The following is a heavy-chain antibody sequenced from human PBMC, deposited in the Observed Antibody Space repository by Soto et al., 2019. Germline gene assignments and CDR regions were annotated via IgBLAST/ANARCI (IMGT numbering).Heavy chain of an antibody. CDR2: ISGSGGST. J-gene: IGHJ4*02. CDR1: GFTFSSYA. D-gene: IGHD6-19*01. V-gene: IGHV3-23*01. Sequence: GESLKISCAASGFTFSSYAMSWVRQAPGKGLEWVSAISGSGGSTYYADSVKGRFTISRDNSKNTLYLQMNSLRAEDTAVYYCAKDLSKGAVAPDYWGQGTLVTVSS. CDR3: AKDLSKGAVAPDY.